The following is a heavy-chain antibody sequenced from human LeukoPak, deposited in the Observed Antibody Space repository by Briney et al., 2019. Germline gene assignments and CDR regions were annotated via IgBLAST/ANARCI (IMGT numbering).Heavy chain of an antibody. V-gene: IGHV4-30-2*02. CDR1: GGSISSGGYY. J-gene: IGHJ3*02. D-gene: IGHD2-21*02. CDR3: ARFGGDVEKNAFDI. Sequence: PSQTLSLTCTVSGGSISSGGYYWSWIRQPPGKGLEWIGYIYHSGSTYYNPSLKSRVTISVDRSKNQFSLKLSSVTAADTAVYYCARFGGDVEKNAFDIWGQGTMVTVSS. CDR2: IYHSGST.